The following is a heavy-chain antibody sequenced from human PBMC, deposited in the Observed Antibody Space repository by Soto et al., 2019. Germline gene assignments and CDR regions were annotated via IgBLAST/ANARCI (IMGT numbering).Heavy chain of an antibody. Sequence: SVKVSCKASGDTLTTYDINWVRQATGHGLEWMGWINPNSGNIGYARRFQGRVTMTRDTAIRTAYMEVSSLRSDDTAVYYFARGRASGSYYLLDYWGQGTLVTVSS. J-gene: IGHJ4*02. V-gene: IGHV1-8*01. CDR3: ARGRASGSYYLLDY. D-gene: IGHD3-10*01. CDR1: GDTLTTYD. CDR2: INPNSGNI.